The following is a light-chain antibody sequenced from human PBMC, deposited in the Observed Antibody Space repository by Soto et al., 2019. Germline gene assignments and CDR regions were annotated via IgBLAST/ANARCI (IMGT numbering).Light chain of an antibody. J-gene: IGKJ1*01. CDR2: WAS. Sequence: DIVMTQSPDSLAVSLGERATINCKSRQSVLYSSNNKNYLAWYQQKPGQPPKLLIYWASTRESGVPDRFSGSGSGTDFTLNISSLQAEDVAVYYCKQYYSNPWTFGQGTKVEIK. CDR1: QSVLYSSNNKNY. CDR3: KQYYSNPWT. V-gene: IGKV4-1*01.